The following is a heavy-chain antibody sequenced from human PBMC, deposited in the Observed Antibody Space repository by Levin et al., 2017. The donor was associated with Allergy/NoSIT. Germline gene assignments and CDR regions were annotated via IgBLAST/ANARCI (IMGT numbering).Heavy chain of an antibody. J-gene: IGHJ6*02. V-gene: IGHV4-59*01. CDR1: GGSISSYY. CDR3: ARDRVLVTADNHYDYGMHV. D-gene: IGHD2-21*02. CDR2: IYYSGST. Sequence: SQTLSLTCTVSGGSISSYYWSWIRQPPGKGLEWIGYIYYSGSTKYNPSLKGRVTISVDTSKNQFYLKLSSVTSADTAVYYCARDRVLVTADNHYDYGMHVWGQGTTVTVSS.